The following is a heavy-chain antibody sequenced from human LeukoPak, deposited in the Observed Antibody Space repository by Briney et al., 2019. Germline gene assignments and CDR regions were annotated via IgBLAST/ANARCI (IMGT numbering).Heavy chain of an antibody. CDR1: GFTFSSYG. Sequence: GGSLRLSCASSGFTFSSYGMHWVRQAPGQGLEWVAFIRYDGSYKYYADSVKGRFTISRDNSKNTLYLQMNSLRAEDTAVYYCAKDGETYYYGSGNYFDYWGQGTLVTVSS. D-gene: IGHD3-10*01. CDR3: AKDGETYYYGSGNYFDY. J-gene: IGHJ4*02. V-gene: IGHV3-30*02. CDR2: IRYDGSYK.